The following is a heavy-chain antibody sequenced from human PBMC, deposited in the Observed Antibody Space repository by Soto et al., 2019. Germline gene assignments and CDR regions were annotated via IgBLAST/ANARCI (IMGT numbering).Heavy chain of an antibody. V-gene: IGHV1-18*01. Sequence: ASVKVSCKASGYTFTIYGISWVRQAPGQGLEWMGWISAYNGNTNYAQKLQGRVTMTTDTSTSTAYMELRSLRSDDTAVYYCARSIAAAVDFDYWGQGTLVTVSS. CDR2: ISAYNGNT. CDR3: ARSIAAAVDFDY. D-gene: IGHD6-13*01. CDR1: GYTFTIYG. J-gene: IGHJ4*02.